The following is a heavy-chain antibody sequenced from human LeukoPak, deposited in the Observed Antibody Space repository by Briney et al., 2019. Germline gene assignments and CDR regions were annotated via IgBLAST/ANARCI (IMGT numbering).Heavy chain of an antibody. D-gene: IGHD7-27*01. J-gene: IGHJ6*03. CDR2: INHSGST. CDR1: GVASSGNY. CDR3: ARGRGWGIYYCMDV. V-gene: IGHV4-34*01. Sequence: PSETLSLTCGVYGVASSGNYWSWIRQSPGRGLEWIGEINHSGSTNYNPSLKSRVTISVDTSKNQFSLKLSSVTAADTAVYYCARGRGWGIYYCMDVWGKGTTVTVSS.